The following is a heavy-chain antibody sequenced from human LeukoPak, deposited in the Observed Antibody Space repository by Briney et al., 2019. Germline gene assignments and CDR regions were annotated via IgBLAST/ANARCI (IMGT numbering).Heavy chain of an antibody. J-gene: IGHJ4*02. CDR1: GGTFSSYG. Sequence: AASVKVSCKASGGTFSSYGISWVRQAPGQGLEWMGWISAYNGNTNYAQKLQGRVTMTTDTSTSTAYMELRSLRSDDTAVYYCARDRVGAYYNYWGQGTLVTVSS. D-gene: IGHD3-10*01. CDR3: ARDRVGAYYNY. V-gene: IGHV1-18*01. CDR2: ISAYNGNT.